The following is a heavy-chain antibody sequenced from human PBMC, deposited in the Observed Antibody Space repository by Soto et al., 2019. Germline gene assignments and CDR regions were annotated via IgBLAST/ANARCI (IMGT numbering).Heavy chain of an antibody. CDR2: VFPTGST. J-gene: IGHJ5*02. D-gene: IGHD2-15*01. V-gene: IGHV4-4*02. CDR3: ARRPTAELPSNWFDP. CDR1: SDSVSSSNW. Sequence: PEETLSLTCAVSSDSVSSSNWWSWVRQPPGKGLEWIGEVFPTGSTNYNPSLMSRVTISVDKSKNHFSLNLSSVAAADTAIYYCARRPTAELPSNWFDPWGQGTQVTVSS.